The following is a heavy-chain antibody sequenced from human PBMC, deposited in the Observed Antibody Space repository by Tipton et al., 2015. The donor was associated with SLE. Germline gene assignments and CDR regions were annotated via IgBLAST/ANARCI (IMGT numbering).Heavy chain of an antibody. CDR3: ARVGIVVPAADYYGMDV. J-gene: IGHJ6*02. Sequence: SLRLSCAASGFTFSSYAMSWVRQAPGKGLEWVSAISSSSYIFYADSVKGRFTISRDNAKNSLYLQMNSLRAEDTAVYYCARVGIVVPAADYYGMDVWGQGTTVTVSS. V-gene: IGHV3-21*01. CDR2: ISSSSYI. CDR1: GFTFSSYA. D-gene: IGHD2-2*01.